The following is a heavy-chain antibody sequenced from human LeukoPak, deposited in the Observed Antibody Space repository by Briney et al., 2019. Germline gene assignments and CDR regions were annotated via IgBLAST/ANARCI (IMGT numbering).Heavy chain of an antibody. CDR3: ARLILGSCSNTSCPGMTPKNGMDV. CDR2: NDPSDSYT. D-gene: IGHD2-2*01. J-gene: IGHJ6*04. Sequence: GESLKISRKGSGYSFTHYWISWVRQMPGKGLEWMGSNDPSDSYTNYSPSFQGHVTISPDKSISTAYLQWSSLKASGAAMYYSARLILGSCSNTSCPGMTPKNGMDVWGKGTTVTVSS. CDR1: GYSFTHYW. V-gene: IGHV5-10-1*01.